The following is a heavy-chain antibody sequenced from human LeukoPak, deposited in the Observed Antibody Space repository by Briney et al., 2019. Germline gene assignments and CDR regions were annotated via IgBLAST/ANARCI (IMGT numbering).Heavy chain of an antibody. J-gene: IGHJ4*02. CDR1: DYTFTNFG. CDR2: INPNSGNT. CDR3: AREMRPATTTLVAN. D-gene: IGHD1-1*01. Sequence: ASVKVSCKASDYTFTNFGVYWVRQAPGQGLEWMGFINPNSGNTNYAQKFKGRATITSDTPISTAYKELSSLTSDDTAVYYCAREMRPATTTLVANGGQGTLVTVSS. V-gene: IGHV1-8*03.